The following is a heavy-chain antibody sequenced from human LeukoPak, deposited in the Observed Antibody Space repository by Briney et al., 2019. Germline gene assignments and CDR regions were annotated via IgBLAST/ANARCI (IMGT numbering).Heavy chain of an antibody. V-gene: IGHV3-7*01. CDR3: ARVYSALIYAFDI. CDR2: IKQDGSEK. D-gene: IGHD3/OR15-3a*01. J-gene: IGHJ3*02. Sequence: GGSLRLSCAASGFTFSSYWMSWVRQAPGKGLEWMANIKQDGSEKYYVDSVKGRFTISRDNAKNSLYLQMNSLRAEDTAVYYCARVYSALIYAFDIWGQGTMVTVSS. CDR1: GFTFSSYW.